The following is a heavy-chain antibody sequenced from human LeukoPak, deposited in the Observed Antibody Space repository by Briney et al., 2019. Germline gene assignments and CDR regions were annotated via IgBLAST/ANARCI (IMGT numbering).Heavy chain of an antibody. Sequence: GASVKVSCKASGFTFTSSAMQWVRQARGQRLEWIGWIVVGSGNANYAQKFQERVTITRDMSTSTAYMELSSLRSEDTAVYYCAADPERLNWFDPWGQGTLVTVSS. CDR3: AADPERLNWFDP. CDR2: IVVGSGNA. D-gene: IGHD1-1*01. V-gene: IGHV1-58*02. J-gene: IGHJ5*02. CDR1: GFTFTSSA.